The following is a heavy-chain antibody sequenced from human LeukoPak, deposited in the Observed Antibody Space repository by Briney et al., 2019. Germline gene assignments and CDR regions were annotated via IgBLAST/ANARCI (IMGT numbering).Heavy chain of an antibody. CDR3: VRGIWNGPYY. CDR2: ISSSSSTI. D-gene: IGHD1-1*01. CDR1: GFTFSTYW. J-gene: IGHJ4*02. V-gene: IGHV3-48*01. Sequence: GESLKISCTVSGFTFSTYWMSWVRQAPGKGLEWVSYISSSSSTIYYADSVKGRFTISRDNAKNSLYLQMNSLRAEDTAVYYCVRGIWNGPYYWGQGTLVTVSS.